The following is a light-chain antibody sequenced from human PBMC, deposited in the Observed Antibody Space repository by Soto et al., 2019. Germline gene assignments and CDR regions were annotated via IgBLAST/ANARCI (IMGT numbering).Light chain of an antibody. CDR1: QSVHNF. Sequence: LLTQSPATLSLSPAHRAALSCQGSQSVHNFLAWYQQNPGQAPRLLIYGASSRATGIPDRFSGSGSGTDFTITISRLEPEDVEVYYCQQYEAVVTFGQGTKVDIK. CDR2: GAS. V-gene: IGKV3-20*01. J-gene: IGKJ1*01. CDR3: QQYEAVVT.